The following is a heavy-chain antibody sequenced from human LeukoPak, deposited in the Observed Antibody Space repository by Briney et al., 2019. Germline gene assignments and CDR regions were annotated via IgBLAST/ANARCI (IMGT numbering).Heavy chain of an antibody. D-gene: IGHD5-12*01. Sequence: SETLSLTCAVSGGSFSGFYWSWIRQPPGKGLEWIGEINHSGSANYNPSLKSRVTISIDMSKNQFSLKLSSVTAADTAIYYCAREGSGYGYWGQGTLVTVSS. CDR2: INHSGSA. V-gene: IGHV4-34*01. CDR3: AREGSGYGY. J-gene: IGHJ4*02. CDR1: GGSFSGFY.